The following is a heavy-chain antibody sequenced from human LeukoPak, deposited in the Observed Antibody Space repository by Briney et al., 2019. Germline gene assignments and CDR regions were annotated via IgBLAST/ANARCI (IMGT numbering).Heavy chain of an antibody. J-gene: IGHJ3*02. V-gene: IGHV1-2*02. D-gene: IGHD2-8*01. Sequence: ASVRVSCKTSGYNFATHYVHWVRQAPGQGLEWMGWINPNNGGTNYVQKFQGRVTMTRDTSISTVYMELSRLRSDDTAMYYCARDLMEGFCVNGVCHKYGFDIWGRGTMVTVSS. CDR1: GYNFATHY. CDR2: INPNNGGT. CDR3: ARDLMEGFCVNGVCHKYGFDI.